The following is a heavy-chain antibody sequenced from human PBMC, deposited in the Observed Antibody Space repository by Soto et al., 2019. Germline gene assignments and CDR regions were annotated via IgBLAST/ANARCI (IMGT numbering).Heavy chain of an antibody. Sequence: EVQLVESGGGLVQPGGSLRLSCAASGFTFSSYSMNWVRQAPGKGLEWVSYISSSSSTIYYADSVKGRFTISRDNAKNSLYRQMNSLRAEDTAVYYCARDSYQPGIASRCDYWGQGTLVTVSS. CDR3: ARDSYQPGIASRCDY. V-gene: IGHV3-48*01. J-gene: IGHJ4*02. CDR2: ISSSSSTI. CDR1: GFTFSSYS. D-gene: IGHD6-13*01.